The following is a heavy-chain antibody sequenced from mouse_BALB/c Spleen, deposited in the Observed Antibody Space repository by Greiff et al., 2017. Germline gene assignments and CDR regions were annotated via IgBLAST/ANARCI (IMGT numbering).Heavy chain of an antibody. CDR2: IFPGSGNT. V-gene: IGHV1-66*01. Sequence: QVQLQQSGPELVKPGASVKISCKASGYSFTSYYIHWVKQRPGQGLEWIGWIFPGSGNTKYNEKFKGKATLTADTSSSTAYMQLSSLTSEDSAVYFCARGYDGYYWYFDVWGAGTTVTVSS. CDR3: ARGYDGYYWYFDV. CDR1: GYSFTSYY. D-gene: IGHD2-3*01. J-gene: IGHJ1*01.